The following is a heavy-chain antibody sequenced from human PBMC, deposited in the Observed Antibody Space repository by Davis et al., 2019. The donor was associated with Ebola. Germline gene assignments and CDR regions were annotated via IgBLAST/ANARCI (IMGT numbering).Heavy chain of an antibody. J-gene: IGHJ6*02. V-gene: IGHV3-30-3*01. CDR3: AREVGGVVLYGMDV. CDR2: ISYDGSNK. CDR1: GFTFSSYA. Sequence: PGGSLRLSCAASGFTFSSYAMHWVRQAPGKGLEWVAVISYDGSNKYYADSVKGRFTISRDNSKNTLYLQMNSLRAEDTAVYYCAREVGGVVLYGMDVWGQGTLVTVSS. D-gene: IGHD3-16*01.